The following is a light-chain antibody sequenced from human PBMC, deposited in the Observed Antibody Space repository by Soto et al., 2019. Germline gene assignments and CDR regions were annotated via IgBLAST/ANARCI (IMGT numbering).Light chain of an antibody. CDR1: SGHSSYA. Sequence: QTVVTQSPSASASLGASVKLTCTLSSGHSSYAIAWHQQQPEKGPRYLMKLNSDGSHSKGDGIPDRFSGSSSGAERYLTISSLQYEDEAEYYCQTWGTGIGVFGGGTKVTVL. CDR2: LNSDGSH. J-gene: IGLJ2*01. V-gene: IGLV4-69*01. CDR3: QTWGTGIGV.